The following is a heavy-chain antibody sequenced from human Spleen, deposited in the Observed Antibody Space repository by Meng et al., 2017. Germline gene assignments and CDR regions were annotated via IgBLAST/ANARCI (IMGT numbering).Heavy chain of an antibody. J-gene: IGHJ4*02. CDR1: GFTFSNYA. D-gene: IGHD2-2*01. Sequence: QVQLVQSGGGVVQPGRSLRLSCAASGFTFSNYAMHWVRQAPGKGLEWVAVISYEGSNKNYADSVKGRFTISRDNAKNTLYLQMNSLTAEDTAVYFCSRGPAAHFDYWGQGTLVTVSS. CDR3: SRGPAAHFDY. CDR2: ISYEGSNK. V-gene: IGHV3-30-3*02.